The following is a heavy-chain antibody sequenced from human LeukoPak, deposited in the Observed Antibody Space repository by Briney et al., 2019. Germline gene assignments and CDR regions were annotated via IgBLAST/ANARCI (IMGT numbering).Heavy chain of an antibody. CDR1: GFTFSDYY. D-gene: IGHD3-10*01. CDR2: ISSSGSTI. Sequence: GGSLRLSCAASGFTFSDYYMSWIRQAPGKGLEWVSYISSSGSTIYYADSVKGRFTISRDNAKNSLYLQMNSLRAEDTAVYYCASAGSRLIWFGEFYFDYWEKGTRVTVST. J-gene: IGHJ4*02. CDR3: ASAGSRLIWFGEFYFDY. V-gene: IGHV3-11*01.